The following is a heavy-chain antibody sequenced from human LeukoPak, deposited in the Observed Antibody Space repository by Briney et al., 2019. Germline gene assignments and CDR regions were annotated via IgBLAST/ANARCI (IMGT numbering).Heavy chain of an antibody. J-gene: IGHJ3*01. CDR1: GFTLSSYW. Sequence: PGGSLRLSCAASGFTLSSYWMHWVRQAPGKGLVWVSHINSEGSRTNYADSVKGRFTISRDNAKNTLYLQMNSLRVEDTAVYYCARGGGYSSNAFWGQGTMVTVSA. V-gene: IGHV3-74*01. D-gene: IGHD1-26*01. CDR3: ARGGGYSSNAF. CDR2: INSEGSRT.